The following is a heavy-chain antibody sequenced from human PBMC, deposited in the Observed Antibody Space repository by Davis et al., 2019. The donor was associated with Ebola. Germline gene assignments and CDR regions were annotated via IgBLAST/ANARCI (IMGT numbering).Heavy chain of an antibody. CDR1: GFTFSSYA. Sequence: PGGSLRLSCVASGFTFSSYAMSWVRQAPGKGLDWVSVITDSGGGTYYADSVRGRFTISRDNSKNTLYLQMNSLRAEDTAVYYCAKDTRIYSNSQGYFDYWGQGTLVTVSS. V-gene: IGHV3-23*01. CDR3: AKDTRIYSNSQGYFDY. CDR2: ITDSGGGT. J-gene: IGHJ4*02. D-gene: IGHD4-11*01.